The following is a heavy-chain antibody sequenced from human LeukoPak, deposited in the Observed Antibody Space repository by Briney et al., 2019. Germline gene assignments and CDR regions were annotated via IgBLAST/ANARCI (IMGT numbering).Heavy chain of an antibody. CDR2: INHSGST. V-gene: IGHV4-39*07. J-gene: IGHJ4*02. CDR3: ARARRASHYYDSSGYYSRPLDY. Sequence: SETLSLTCTVSGGSISSSSYYWSWIRQPPGKGLEWIGEINHSGSTNYNPSLKSRVTISVDTSKNQFSLKLSSVTAADTAVYYCARARRASHYYDSSGYYSRPLDYWGQGALVTVSS. CDR1: GGSISSSSYY. D-gene: IGHD3-22*01.